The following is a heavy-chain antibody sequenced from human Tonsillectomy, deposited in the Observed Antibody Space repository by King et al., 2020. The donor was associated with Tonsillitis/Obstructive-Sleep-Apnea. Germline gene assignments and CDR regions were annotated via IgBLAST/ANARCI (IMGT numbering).Heavy chain of an antibody. CDR2: IKQDGSEK. D-gene: IGHD6-19*01. J-gene: IGHJ2*01. Sequence: VQLVESGGGLVQPGGSLRLSCAASGFTFSSYWMSWVRQAPGKGLEWVANIKQDGSEKYYVDSVKGRFTISRDNAKNSLYLQMNSLRAEDTAVYYCARDSSGWYGGWYFDLWGRGTLVTVSS. V-gene: IGHV3-7*03. CDR3: ARDSSGWYGGWYFDL. CDR1: GFTFSSYW.